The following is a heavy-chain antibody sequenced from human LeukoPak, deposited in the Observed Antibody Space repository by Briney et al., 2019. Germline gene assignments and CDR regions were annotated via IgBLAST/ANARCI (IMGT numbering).Heavy chain of an antibody. D-gene: IGHD2-21*02. Sequence: GGSLRLSCEASGFTFINYEMNWVRQAPGKGLEWVSYISSSGSTIYYADSVKGRFTISRDNAKNSLHLQMNSLRAEDTAVYYCASLVTGILGIDYWGQGTLVTVSS. CDR3: ASLVTGILGIDY. CDR1: GFTFINYE. V-gene: IGHV3-48*03. CDR2: ISSSGSTI. J-gene: IGHJ4*02.